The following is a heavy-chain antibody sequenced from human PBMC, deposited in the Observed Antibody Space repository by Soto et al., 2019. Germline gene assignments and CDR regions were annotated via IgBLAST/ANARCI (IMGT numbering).Heavy chain of an antibody. CDR3: ARDLHDYGYPDNWFDP. CDR2: ISYDGSNK. CDR1: GFTFSSYA. V-gene: IGHV3-30-3*01. Sequence: QVQLVESGGGVVQPGRSLRLSCAASGFTFSSYAMHWVRQAPGKGLEWVAVISYDGSNKYYADSVKGRFTISRDNSKNTLYLQMNSLRAEDTAVYYCARDLHDYGYPDNWFDPWGQGTLVTVSS. D-gene: IGHD4-17*01. J-gene: IGHJ5*02.